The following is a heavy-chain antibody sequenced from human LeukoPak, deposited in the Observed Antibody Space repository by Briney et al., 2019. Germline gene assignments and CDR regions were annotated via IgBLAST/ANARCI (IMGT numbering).Heavy chain of an antibody. CDR3: ARTASAYYVPGSYFDY. V-gene: IGHV4-34*01. J-gene: IGHJ4*02. CDR1: GGSFSGYY. D-gene: IGHD3-10*01. CDR2: INHSGST. Sequence: RPSETLSLTCAVYGGSFSGYYWSWIRQPPGKGLEWIGEINHSGSTNYNPSLKSRVTISVDTSKNQFSLKLSSVTAADTAVYYCARTASAYYVPGSYFDYWGQGTLVTVSS.